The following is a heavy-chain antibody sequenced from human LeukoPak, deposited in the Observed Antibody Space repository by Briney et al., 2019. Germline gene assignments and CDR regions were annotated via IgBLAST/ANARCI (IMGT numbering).Heavy chain of an antibody. D-gene: IGHD5-18*01. V-gene: IGHV3-23*01. CDR3: ARDTAERLFDY. Sequence: GGSLRLSCVASGFSFSYHGMNWVRLAPGKGLEWVSGVSPPGGGTYYADSVKGRLTISRDNAKNTLYLQMNSLRAEDTAVYYCARDTAERLFDYWGQGTLVTVSS. CDR2: VSPPGGGT. J-gene: IGHJ4*02. CDR1: GFSFSYHG.